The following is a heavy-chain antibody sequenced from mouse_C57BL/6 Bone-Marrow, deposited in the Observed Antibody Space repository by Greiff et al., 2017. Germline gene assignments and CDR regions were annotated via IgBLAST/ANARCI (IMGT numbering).Heavy chain of an antibody. J-gene: IGHJ2*01. CDR3: ARGGPFDY. V-gene: IGHV1-69*01. Sequence: QVQLQQPGAELVMPGASVKLSCKASGYTFTSYWMHWVKQRPGQGLEWIGEIDPSDSYTNYNQKFKGKSTLTVDTSSSTAYMQLSSLTSEDSAVYYCARGGPFDYWGQGTTLTVSS. CDR2: IDPSDSYT. CDR1: GYTFTSYW.